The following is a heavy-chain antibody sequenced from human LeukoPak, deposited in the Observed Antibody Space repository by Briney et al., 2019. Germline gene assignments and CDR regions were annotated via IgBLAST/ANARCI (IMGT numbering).Heavy chain of an antibody. Sequence: GGSLRLSCAASGFTLSNHWMHWVRQAPGKGLVWVSRISGDEIWTSYADSVKGRFIISRGNAKDTLYLQMNSLRTEDTAVYYCAREYNSGPKQTDAFDIWGQGTMVTVSS. CDR3: AREYNSGPKQTDAFDI. CDR1: GFTLSNHW. CDR2: ISGDEIWT. D-gene: IGHD3-22*01. V-gene: IGHV3-74*01. J-gene: IGHJ3*02.